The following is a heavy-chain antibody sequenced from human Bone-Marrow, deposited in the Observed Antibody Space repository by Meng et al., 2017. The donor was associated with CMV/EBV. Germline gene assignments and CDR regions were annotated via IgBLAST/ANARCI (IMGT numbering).Heavy chain of an antibody. V-gene: IGHV4-39*07. CDR3: ARDRAGNLRFLEWLFGFDP. CDR2: IYYSGST. J-gene: IGHJ5*02. Sequence: SSSYYWGWIRQPPGKGLEWIGSIYYSGSTYYNPSLKSRVTISVDTSKNQFSLKLSSVTAADTAVYYCARDRAGNLRFLEWLFGFDPWGQGTLVTVSS. CDR1: SSSYY. D-gene: IGHD3-3*01.